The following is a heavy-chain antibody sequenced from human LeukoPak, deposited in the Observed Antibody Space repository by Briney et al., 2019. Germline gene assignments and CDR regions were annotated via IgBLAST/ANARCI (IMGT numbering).Heavy chain of an antibody. Sequence: SETLSLTCTVSGGSISSYYWSWIRQPPGKGLEWIGCIYYSGSTNYNPSLKSRVTISVDTSKNQFSLKLSSVTAADTAVYYCARSVSCSSTSCYDYYYYYMDVWGKGTTVTVSS. V-gene: IGHV4-59*12. CDR3: ARSVSCSSTSCYDYYYYYMDV. CDR2: IYYSGST. CDR1: GGSISSYY. J-gene: IGHJ6*03. D-gene: IGHD2-2*01.